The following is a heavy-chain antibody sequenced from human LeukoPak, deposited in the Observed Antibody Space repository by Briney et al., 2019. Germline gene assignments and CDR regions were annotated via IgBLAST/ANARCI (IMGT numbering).Heavy chain of an antibody. CDR1: GFTFSSYS. D-gene: IGHD5-18*01. Sequence: GGSLRLSCAASGFTFSSYSMNWVRQAPGKGLEWVSYISSSSSTIYYADSVKGRFTTSRDNAKNSLYLQMNSLRAEDTAVYYCARGRGYSYGAHFDYWGQGTLVTVSS. CDR2: ISSSSSTI. J-gene: IGHJ4*02. CDR3: ARGRGYSYGAHFDY. V-gene: IGHV3-48*01.